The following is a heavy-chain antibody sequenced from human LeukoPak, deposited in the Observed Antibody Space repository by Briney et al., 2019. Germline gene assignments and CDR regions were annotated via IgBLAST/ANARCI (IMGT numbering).Heavy chain of an antibody. D-gene: IGHD2-15*01. CDR2: IYYSGST. V-gene: IGHV4-59*12. Sequence: PSETLSLTCTVSGGSISSYYWSWIRQPPGKGLEWIGYIYYSGSTNYNPSLKSRVTISVDTSKNQFSLKLSSVTAADTAVYYCASSIHSGVSYYFDYWGQGTLVTVSS. J-gene: IGHJ4*02. CDR3: ASSIHSGVSYYFDY. CDR1: GGSISSYY.